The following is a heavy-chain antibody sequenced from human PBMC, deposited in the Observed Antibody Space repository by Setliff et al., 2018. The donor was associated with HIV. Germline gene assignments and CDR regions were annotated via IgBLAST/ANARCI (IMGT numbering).Heavy chain of an antibody. Sequence: ASGPTLVNPTQTLTLTCTFSGFSLSTSGVGVGWIRQPPGKALEWLALIYWDDDKRYSPSLKSRLTITKDTSKNQLVLTMTNMDPVDTATYYCAHISFPTVEYYYDSSGYPAGGWFDPWGQGTLVTVSS. CDR2: IYWDDDK. CDR1: GFSLSTSGVG. CDR3: AHISFPTVEYYYDSSGYPAGGWFDP. D-gene: IGHD3-22*01. J-gene: IGHJ5*02. V-gene: IGHV2-5*02.